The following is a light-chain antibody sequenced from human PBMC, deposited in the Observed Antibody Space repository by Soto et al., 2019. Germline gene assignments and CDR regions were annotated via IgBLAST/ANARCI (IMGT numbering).Light chain of an antibody. J-gene: IGKJ2*01. V-gene: IGKV3-11*01. CDR2: DAS. CDR1: QSVSSN. Sequence: EIVLTQSPGILSLSPGERATLSCRASQSVSSNLAWYQQKPGQVPRLLISDASNRATGIAARFSGSGSGTDFTLTISSIEPEDFAVYYCQQYGSSLMYTFGQGTKLEIK. CDR3: QQYGSSLMYT.